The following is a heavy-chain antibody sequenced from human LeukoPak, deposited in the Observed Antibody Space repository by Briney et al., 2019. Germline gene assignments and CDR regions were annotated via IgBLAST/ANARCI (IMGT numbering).Heavy chain of an antibody. J-gene: IGHJ4*02. CDR3: AKAPYGSGSYPFDS. CDR2: IRYDGSNE. Sequence: GGSLRLSCAASGFTFSSYGMHWVRQAPGKGLEWVSFIRYDGSNEYYADSVRGRFTISRDNSKNTLYLQMNSLRAEDTALYYCAKAPYGSGSYPFDSWGQGTLVTVSS. D-gene: IGHD3-10*01. CDR1: GFTFSSYG. V-gene: IGHV3-30*02.